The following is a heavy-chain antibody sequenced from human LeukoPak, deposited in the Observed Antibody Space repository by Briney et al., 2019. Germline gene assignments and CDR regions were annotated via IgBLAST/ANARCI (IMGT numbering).Heavy chain of an antibody. CDR2: IYHSGST. V-gene: IGHV4-38-2*02. D-gene: IGHD5-12*01. J-gene: IGHJ5*02. Sequence: SETLSLTCTVSGYSISSGYYWGWIRQPPGKGLEWIGSIYHSGSTYYNPSLKSRVTISVDTSKNQFPLKLSSVTAADTAVYYCARVRYSGYDWGNWFDPWGQGTLVTVSS. CDR1: GYSISSGYY. CDR3: ARVRYSGYDWGNWFDP.